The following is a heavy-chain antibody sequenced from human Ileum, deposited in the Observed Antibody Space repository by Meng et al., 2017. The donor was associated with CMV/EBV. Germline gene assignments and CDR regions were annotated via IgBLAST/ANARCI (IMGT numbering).Heavy chain of an antibody. V-gene: IGHV5-51*01. J-gene: IGHJ4*02. CDR1: GYSCASCW. CDR2: IYPGDTDT. CDR3: ARHEGGSIAVIDY. D-gene: IGHD6-19*01. Sequence: KVSGYSCASCWIAWVRQMPGKGLEWMGIIYPGDTDTRYSPSFQGQVTISADRSINTAYLQWSSLKASDTAIYYCARHEGGSIAVIDYWGQGTLVTVSS.